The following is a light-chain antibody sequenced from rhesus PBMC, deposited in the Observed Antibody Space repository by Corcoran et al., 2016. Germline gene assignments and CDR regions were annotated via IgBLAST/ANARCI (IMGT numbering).Light chain of an antibody. CDR3: HQPNSYPLA. Sequence: DIQMTQSPSSLSASVGDTVTITCQASQGISKYLAWYQQKPGKAPKLLIYDSSTFENGVPSRFSGSGSGTEFTLTISSLQPEDFATYYCHQPNSYPLAFGGGTKVEVK. CDR1: QGISKY. CDR2: DSS. J-gene: IGKJ4*01. V-gene: IGKV1-25*01.